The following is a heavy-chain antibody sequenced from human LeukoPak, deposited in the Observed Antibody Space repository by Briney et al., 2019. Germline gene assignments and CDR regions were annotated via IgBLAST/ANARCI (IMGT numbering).Heavy chain of an antibody. CDR2: IYHSGST. J-gene: IGHJ5*02. V-gene: IGHV4-38-2*02. CDR1: GYSISSGYY. D-gene: IGHD5-12*01. Sequence: SETLSLTCTVSGYSISSGYYWGWIRQPPGKGLEWVGSIYHSGSTYYNPSLKSRVTISVDTSKNQFSLKLSSVTAADTAVYYCAREGVATGYNCFDPWGQGTLVTVSS. CDR3: AREGVATGYNCFDP.